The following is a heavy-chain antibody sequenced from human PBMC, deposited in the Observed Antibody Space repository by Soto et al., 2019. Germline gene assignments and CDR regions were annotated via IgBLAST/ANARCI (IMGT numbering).Heavy chain of an antibody. J-gene: IGHJ5*02. CDR3: VRGYNGVDR. D-gene: IGHD2-2*02. CDR2: SRNKANSYTT. CDR1: GFTFSDRY. Sequence: EVQLVESGGGLVQPGGSLRLSCAASGFTFSDRYMDWVRQAPGKGLEWVGRSRNKANSYTTEYAAAVKGRFTSSRDELKSSLYLQMESLKTEDTAVYYCVRGYNGVDRWGQGTLVTVSS. V-gene: IGHV3-72*01.